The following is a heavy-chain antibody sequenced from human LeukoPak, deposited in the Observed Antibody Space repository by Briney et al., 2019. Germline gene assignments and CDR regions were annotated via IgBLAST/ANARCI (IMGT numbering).Heavy chain of an antibody. J-gene: IGHJ3*01. D-gene: IGHD3-16*01. CDR3: ARVFSDTSF. V-gene: IGHV3-11*05. Sequence: VGSQAGSCAASGFTFSDYYMSWIRQAPGKGLEWVSYISSSSSYTNYADSVKGRFTISRDNAKNSLYLQMNSLRAEDTAVYYCARVFSDTSFWGQGRMVPVSS. CDR2: ISSSSSYT. CDR1: GFTFSDYY.